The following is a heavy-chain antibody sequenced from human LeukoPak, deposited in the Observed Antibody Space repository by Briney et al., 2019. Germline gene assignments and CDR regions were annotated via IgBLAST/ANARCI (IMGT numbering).Heavy chain of an antibody. J-gene: IGHJ4*02. CDR2: INGDGSTT. CDR3: AKDQRSMVAAWPCEFDC. CDR1: GFTFSTYW. D-gene: IGHD4/OR15-4a*01. Sequence: PGGSLRLSCTASGFTFSTYWINWVRQSPGKGLVWVALINGDGSTTTHADSVKGRFTISRDNAKNTAYLQMNSLRAEDTAVYYCAKDQRSMVAAWPCEFDCWGQGTLVSVSS. V-gene: IGHV3-74*03.